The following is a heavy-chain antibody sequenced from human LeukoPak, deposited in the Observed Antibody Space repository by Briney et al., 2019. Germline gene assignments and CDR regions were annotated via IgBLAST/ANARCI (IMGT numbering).Heavy chain of an antibody. Sequence: GGSLRLSCAASGFTFDDYAMHWVRQAPGKGLEWVSGISWNSGSIGYADSVKGRFTISRDSAKNSLYLQMNSLRAEDTALYYCAKDIWNSGYDGYFDYWGQGTLVTVSS. J-gene: IGHJ4*02. V-gene: IGHV3-9*01. CDR3: AKDIWNSGYDGYFDY. CDR1: GFTFDDYA. CDR2: ISWNSGSI. D-gene: IGHD5-12*01.